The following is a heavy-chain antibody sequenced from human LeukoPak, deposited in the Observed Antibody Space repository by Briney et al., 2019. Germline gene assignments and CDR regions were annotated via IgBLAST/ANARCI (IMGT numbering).Heavy chain of an antibody. Sequence: ETLTLTCTVSGCTISSYYWSWIRQPPGKGLEWVGYIYYSGSTNNNPSLESRLTISVGTSKNQFSLKLSSVTAAATAVYYCPSLTYYYESSGLTAAFDIWGQGRMVTVSS. CDR1: GCTISSYY. D-gene: IGHD3-22*01. CDR3: PSLTYYYESSGLTAAFDI. J-gene: IGHJ3*02. CDR2: IYYSGST. V-gene: IGHV4-59*12.